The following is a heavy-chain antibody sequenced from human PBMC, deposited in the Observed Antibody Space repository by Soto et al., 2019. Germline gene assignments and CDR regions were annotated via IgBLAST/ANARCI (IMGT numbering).Heavy chain of an antibody. J-gene: IGHJ4*02. CDR2: ISGSGGST. V-gene: IGHV3-23*01. CDR3: AKVGESDGSSALGWPILDF. D-gene: IGHD3-22*01. CDR1: GFTFSSYA. Sequence: GGSLRLSCAASGFTFSSYAMSWVRQAPGKGLEWVSAISGSGGSTYYADSVKGRFTISRDNSKNTLYLQMNSLRAEDTAVYYCAKVGESDGSSALGWPILDFWGQGTLVIVSS.